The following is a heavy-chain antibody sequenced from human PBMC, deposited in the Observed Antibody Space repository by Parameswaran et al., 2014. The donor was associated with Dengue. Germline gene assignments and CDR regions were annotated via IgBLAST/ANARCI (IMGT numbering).Heavy chain of an antibody. D-gene: IGHD3-16*01. CDR2: IIPILRVT. J-gene: IGHJ6*03. Sequence: SWVRQAPGQGLEWMGGIIPILRVTNYAQRFQGRVTITADESTTTAYMELSSLKSGDTAVYYCARSIGGWTNYSYYYYMDVWGKGTTVTVSS. V-gene: IGHV1-69*10. CDR3: ARSIGGWTNYSYYYYMDV.